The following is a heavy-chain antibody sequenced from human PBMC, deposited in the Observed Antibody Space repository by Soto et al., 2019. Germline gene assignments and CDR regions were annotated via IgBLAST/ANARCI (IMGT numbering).Heavy chain of an antibody. Sequence: QVQLVESGGGVVQPGRSLRLSCAASGFTFSSYAMHWVRQAPGKGLEWVAVISYDGSNKYYADSVKGRFTISRDNSKNRLYLHMTSLRAEDTAVYYCAGVEVYARYYYYGMAVWGQRTTVTVSS. V-gene: IGHV3-30-3*01. CDR3: AGVEVYARYYYYGMAV. D-gene: IGHD2-8*01. CDR2: ISYDGSNK. CDR1: GFTFSSYA. J-gene: IGHJ6*02.